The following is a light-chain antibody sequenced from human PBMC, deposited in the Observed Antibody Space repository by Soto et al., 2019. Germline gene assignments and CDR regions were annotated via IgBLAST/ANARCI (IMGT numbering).Light chain of an antibody. Sequence: EIVMTQSPATLSVSPGERATLSCRASQSVGSNLAWYQQKPGQAPRLLMYEASTRATGIPARFSGSGSGTEFTLTITSLQSEDFVVYYCQQYYNQWTFGQGTKVYI. V-gene: IGKV3-15*01. CDR3: QQYYNQWT. J-gene: IGKJ1*01. CDR2: EAS. CDR1: QSVGSN.